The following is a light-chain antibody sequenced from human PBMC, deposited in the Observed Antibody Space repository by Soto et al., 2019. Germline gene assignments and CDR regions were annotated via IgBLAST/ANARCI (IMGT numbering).Light chain of an antibody. CDR2: DAS. CDR3: QHYNNWPPYT. Sequence: EIVMTQSPATLSVSPGERATLSCRASQSVSSNLAWYQQKPGQAPRLLIYDASTRATGFPARFSGSGSGTEFTLTISSLQSEDFAVYYCQHYNNWPPYTFGQGTKLEIK. CDR1: QSVSSN. J-gene: IGKJ2*01. V-gene: IGKV3-15*01.